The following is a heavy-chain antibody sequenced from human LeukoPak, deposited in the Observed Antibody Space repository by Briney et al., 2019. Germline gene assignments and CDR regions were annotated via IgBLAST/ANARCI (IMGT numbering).Heavy chain of an antibody. J-gene: IGHJ3*02. CDR1: GGSISSYY. CDR2: IYYSGGT. V-gene: IGHV4-59*01. D-gene: IGHD2/OR15-2a*01. Sequence: SETLSLTCTVSGGSISSYYWSWIRQPPGKGLEWIGYIYYSGGTNYNPSLKSRVTISVDTSKNQFSLKLSSVTAADTAVYYCAKTIPFSSAAFDIWGQGTMDTVSS. CDR3: AKTIPFSSAAFDI.